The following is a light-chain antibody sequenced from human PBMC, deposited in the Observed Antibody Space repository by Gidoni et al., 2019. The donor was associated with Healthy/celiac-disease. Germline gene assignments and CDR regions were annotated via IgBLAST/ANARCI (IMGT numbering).Light chain of an antibody. CDR1: PSMSSW. CDR2: KAS. CDR3: QQYNSYSPYT. Sequence: DIQMAPSPSTLSASVGDRVTITCQASPSMSSWLDWYQQKPGKAPKLLIYKASSLESGVHSRFRGSGSGTEFTLTSSSLQPDDFATYYCQQYNSYSPYTFGQGTKLEIK. J-gene: IGKJ2*01. V-gene: IGKV1-5*03.